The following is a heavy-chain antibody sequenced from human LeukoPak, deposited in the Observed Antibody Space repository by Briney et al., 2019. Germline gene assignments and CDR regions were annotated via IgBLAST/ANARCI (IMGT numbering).Heavy chain of an antibody. D-gene: IGHD3-22*01. J-gene: IGHJ4*02. V-gene: IGHV3-7*01. CDR3: ALWNYYDRSGQVGY. Sequence: GGSLRLSCAASGFTFSSYWMSWVRQAPGKGLEWVANIKQDGSEKYYVDSVKGRFTISRDNAKNSLYLQMNSLRAGDTAVYYCALWNYYDRSGQVGYWGQGTLVTVSS. CDR2: IKQDGSEK. CDR1: GFTFSSYW.